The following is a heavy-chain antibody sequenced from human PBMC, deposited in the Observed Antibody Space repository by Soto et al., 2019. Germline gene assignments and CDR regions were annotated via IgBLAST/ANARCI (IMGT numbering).Heavy chain of an antibody. Sequence: GGSLRLSCAASGFVFSSYGIHWVRQAPGKGLEWVAVITYDGSNKLYAASVKGRFAISRDNSKNTVYLQMNSLRVEDTAVYYCAKSDLHVPYFDYWGQGSLVTVSS. V-gene: IGHV3-30*18. D-gene: IGHD4-4*01. J-gene: IGHJ4*02. CDR2: ITYDGSNK. CDR3: AKSDLHVPYFDY. CDR1: GFVFSSYG.